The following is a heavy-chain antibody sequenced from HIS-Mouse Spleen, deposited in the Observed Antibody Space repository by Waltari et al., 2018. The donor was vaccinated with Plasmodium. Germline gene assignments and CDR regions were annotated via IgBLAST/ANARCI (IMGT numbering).Heavy chain of an antibody. CDR2: INHSGST. CDR3: ARTGDYGGNS. CDR1: GGSFRGHY. D-gene: IGHD4-17*01. J-gene: IGHJ4*02. Sequence: QVQLQQWGAGLLKPSETLSPPCAVYGGSFRGHYWSWIRQPPGKGLEWIGEINHSGSTNYNPSLKSRVTISVDTSKNQFSLKLSSVTAADTAVYYCARTGDYGGNSWGQGTLVTVSS. V-gene: IGHV4-34*01.